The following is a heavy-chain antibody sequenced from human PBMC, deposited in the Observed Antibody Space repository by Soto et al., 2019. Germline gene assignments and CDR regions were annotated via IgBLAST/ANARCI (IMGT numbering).Heavy chain of an antibody. CDR3: AKAPCSSTTCYFDY. CDR1: RFTFSNYA. Sequence: PGGSLRLSCAASRFTFSNYAMSWVRQAPGEGLEWVSSISDSGGRTYYADSVKGRFTISRDNSKNTLYLQMNSLRAEDTAVYYCAKAPCSSTTCYFDYWGPGTLVTVPQ. V-gene: IGHV3-23*01. J-gene: IGHJ4*02. CDR2: ISDSGGRT. D-gene: IGHD2-2*01.